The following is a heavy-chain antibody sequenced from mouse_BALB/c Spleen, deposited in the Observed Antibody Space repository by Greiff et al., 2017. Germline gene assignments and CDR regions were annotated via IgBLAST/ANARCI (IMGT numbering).Heavy chain of an antibody. CDR3: AREGLRPSMDY. D-gene: IGHD1-2*01. CDR2: ISSGGSYT. CDR1: GFTFSSYA. Sequence: DVQLVESGGGLVKPGGSLKLSCAASGFTFSSYAMSWVRQSPEKRLEWVAEISSGGSYTYYPDTVTGRFTISRDNAKNTLYLEMSSLRSEDTAMYYCAREGLRPSMDYWGQGTSVTVSS. J-gene: IGHJ4*01. V-gene: IGHV5-9-4*01.